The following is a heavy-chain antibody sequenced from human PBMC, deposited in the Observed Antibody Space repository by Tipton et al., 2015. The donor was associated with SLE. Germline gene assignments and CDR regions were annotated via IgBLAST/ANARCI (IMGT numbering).Heavy chain of an antibody. Sequence: TLSLTCTVSGGSISSHYWSWIRQPPGKGLEWIGYIYYSGSTNYNPSLKSRVTISVDTSKNQFSLKLSSVTAADTAAYYCARHVRIAAAQSLYYFDYWGQGTLVTVSS. CDR2: IYYSGST. CDR3: ARHVRIAAAQSLYYFDY. J-gene: IGHJ4*02. D-gene: IGHD6-25*01. CDR1: GGSISSHY. V-gene: IGHV4-59*08.